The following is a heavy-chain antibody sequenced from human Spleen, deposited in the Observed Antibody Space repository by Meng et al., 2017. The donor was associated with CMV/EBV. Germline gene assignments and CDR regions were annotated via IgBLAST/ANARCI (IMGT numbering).Heavy chain of an antibody. V-gene: IGHV1-2*02. J-gene: IGHJ5*02. CDR3: AGGVTGWPQNWFDP. Sequence: HWGRQPPREEREGVGWVNFRSGSTIYAQNFEGRVTITVDESMSKAYMRLSTVRVDDTAVYYCAGGVTGWPQNWFDPWGRGTLVTVSS. CDR2: VNFRSGST. D-gene: IGHD6-19*01.